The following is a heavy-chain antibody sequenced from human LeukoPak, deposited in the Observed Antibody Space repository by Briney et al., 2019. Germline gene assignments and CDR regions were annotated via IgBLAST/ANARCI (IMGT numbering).Heavy chain of an antibody. CDR1: GFTFSSYS. J-gene: IGHJ4*02. CDR3: ARGEWSSSPFDF. Sequence: GGSLRLSCAASGFTFSSYSMNWVRQAPGKGLEWVSFISTSSSYIYYADSVKGRFTVSRDNARKSLYLQMNSLRAEDTAVYYCARGEWSSSPFDFWGQGTLVTVSS. CDR2: ISTSSSYI. V-gene: IGHV3-21*01. D-gene: IGHD6-6*01.